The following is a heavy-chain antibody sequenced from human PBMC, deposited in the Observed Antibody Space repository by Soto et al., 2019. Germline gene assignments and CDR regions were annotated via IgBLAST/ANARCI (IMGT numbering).Heavy chain of an antibody. CDR1: GFTFSNAW. D-gene: IGHD6-25*01. CDR3: TTDRVPYSGCLPDFDY. Sequence: GGSLRLSCAASGFTFSNAWMSWVRQAPGKGLEWVGRIKSKTDGGTTDYAAPVKGRFTISRDDSKNTLYLQMNSLKTEDTAVYYCTTDRVPYSGCLPDFDYWGQGTLVTISS. CDR2: IKSKTDGGTT. V-gene: IGHV3-15*01. J-gene: IGHJ4*02.